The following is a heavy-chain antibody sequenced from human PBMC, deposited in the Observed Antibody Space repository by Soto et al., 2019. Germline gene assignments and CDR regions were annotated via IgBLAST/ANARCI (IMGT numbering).Heavy chain of an antibody. V-gene: IGHV4-38-2*02. CDR2: IYHSGST. CDR3: ARDHITMVRGVTGHYYYGMDV. D-gene: IGHD3-10*01. CDR1: GYSISSGYY. J-gene: IGHJ6*02. Sequence: SETLSLTCAVSGYSISSGYYWGWIRQPPGKGLEWIGSIYHSGSTYYNPSLKSRVTISVDTSKNQFSLKLSSVTAADTAVYYCARDHITMVRGVTGHYYYGMDVWGQGTTVTVSS.